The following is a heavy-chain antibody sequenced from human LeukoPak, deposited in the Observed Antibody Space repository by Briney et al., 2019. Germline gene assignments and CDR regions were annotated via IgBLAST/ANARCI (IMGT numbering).Heavy chain of an antibody. CDR1: GFTFGDYA. Sequence: GGSLRLSCTASGFTFGDYAMSWVRQAPGKGLEWVGFIRSKAYGGTTEYAASVKGRFTISRDDSKSIAYLQMNSLKTEDTAVYYCTREALRHYYDSSGYYWVDYWGQGTLVTVSS. V-gene: IGHV3-49*04. CDR3: TREALRHYYDSSGYYWVDY. D-gene: IGHD3-22*01. J-gene: IGHJ4*02. CDR2: IRSKAYGGTT.